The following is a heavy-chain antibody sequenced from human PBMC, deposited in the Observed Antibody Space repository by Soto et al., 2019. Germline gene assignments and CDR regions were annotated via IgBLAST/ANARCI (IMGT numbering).Heavy chain of an antibody. CDR1: GFTFSSYE. CDR3: ARDPAIYSGKFDYGLDV. J-gene: IGHJ6*02. D-gene: IGHD4-4*01. V-gene: IGHV3-48*03. CDR2: IGTSGKTI. Sequence: TGGSLRLSCAVSGFTFSSYEMNWVRQAPGKGLEWVSYIGTSGKTIYYADSARGRFTISRDNAKNSLYLQMNSLRAEDTAVYFCARDPAIYSGKFDYGLDVWGRGTTVTVSS.